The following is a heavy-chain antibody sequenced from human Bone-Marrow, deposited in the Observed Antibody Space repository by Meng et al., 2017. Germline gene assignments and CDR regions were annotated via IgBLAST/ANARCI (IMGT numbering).Heavy chain of an antibody. CDR2: MKSNVDGGTV. Sequence: LSLTCVASGFTFSNAWMTWVCQAPGKGLEWIGRMKSNVDGGTVDYAAAVKGRFFISSDDSENAFYLQMNGLKTEDTAVYYCSGHVEDWGRGTLVTVSS. CDR3: SGHVED. CDR1: GFTFSNAW. V-gene: IGHV3-15*01. D-gene: IGHD3-16*01. J-gene: IGHJ1*01.